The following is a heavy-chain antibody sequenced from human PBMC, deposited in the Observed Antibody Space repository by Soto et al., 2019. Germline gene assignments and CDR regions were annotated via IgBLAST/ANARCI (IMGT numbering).Heavy chain of an antibody. V-gene: IGHV1-2*02. J-gene: IGHJ6*02. CDR3: ARGGDIVGASYYYYYYGMDV. Sequence: ASVKVSCKASGYTFTGYYMHWVRQAPGQGLEWMGWINPNSGGTNYAQKFQGRVTMTRDTSISTAYMELSRLRSDDTAVYYCARGGDIVGASYYYYYYGMDVWGQGTTVTVSS. D-gene: IGHD1-26*01. CDR2: INPNSGGT. CDR1: GYTFTGYY.